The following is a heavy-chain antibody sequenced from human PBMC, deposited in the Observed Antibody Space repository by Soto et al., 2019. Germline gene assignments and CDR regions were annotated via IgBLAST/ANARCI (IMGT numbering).Heavy chain of an antibody. Sequence: ASVKVSCKASGYTFTGYYMHWVRQAPGQGLEWMGWINPNSGGTNYAQKFQGWVTMTRDTSISTAYMELSRLRSDDTAVYYCARDQGRTYYDILTGSDYYYYGTDVWGQGTTVTVSS. D-gene: IGHD3-9*01. CDR2: INPNSGGT. J-gene: IGHJ6*02. CDR3: ARDQGRTYYDILTGSDYYYYGTDV. CDR1: GYTFTGYY. V-gene: IGHV1-2*04.